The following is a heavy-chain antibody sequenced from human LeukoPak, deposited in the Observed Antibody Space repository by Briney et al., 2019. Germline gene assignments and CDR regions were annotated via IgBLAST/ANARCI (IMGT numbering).Heavy chain of an antibody. Sequence: ASVKVSCKASGYTFTSYAMNWVRQAPGQGLEWMGWINTNTGNPTYAQGFTGRFVFSLDTSVSTAYLQISSLKAEVTAVYYCARGGYDSSGYLEYYFDYWGQGTLVTVSS. CDR1: GYTFTSYA. J-gene: IGHJ4*02. CDR2: INTNTGNP. D-gene: IGHD3-22*01. V-gene: IGHV7-4-1*02. CDR3: ARGGYDSSGYLEYYFDY.